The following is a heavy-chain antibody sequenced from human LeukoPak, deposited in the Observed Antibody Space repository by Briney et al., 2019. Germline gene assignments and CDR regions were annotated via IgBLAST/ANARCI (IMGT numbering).Heavy chain of an antibody. CDR2: IYYSGST. V-gene: IGHV4-59*01. CDR3: ARGLWYYDYVWGSYRIYFDY. Sequence: SETLSLTCTVSGGSISSYYWSWIRQPPGKGLEWIAYIYYSGSTNYNPSLKSRVTISVDTSKNQFSLKLSSVTAADTAVYYCARGLWYYDYVWGSYRIYFDYWGQGTLVTVSS. J-gene: IGHJ4*02. CDR1: GGSISSYY. D-gene: IGHD3-16*02.